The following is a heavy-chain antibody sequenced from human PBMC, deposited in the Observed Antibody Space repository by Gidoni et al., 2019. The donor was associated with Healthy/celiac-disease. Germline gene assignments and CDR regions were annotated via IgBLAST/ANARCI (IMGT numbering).Heavy chain of an antibody. CDR1: GGSISRGGYY. CDR2: IYYSGST. V-gene: IGHV4-31*03. Sequence: VQLQESGPGLVQPSQTLSLTFPVSGGSISRGGYYWSWIRQHPGKGLEWIGYIYYSGSTYYNPSLKRRVTISVDTSKNQFSLKLSSVTAADTAVYYCARDHSGSYGYWFDPWGQGTLVTVSS. CDR3: ARDHSGSYGYWFDP. D-gene: IGHD1-26*01. J-gene: IGHJ5*02.